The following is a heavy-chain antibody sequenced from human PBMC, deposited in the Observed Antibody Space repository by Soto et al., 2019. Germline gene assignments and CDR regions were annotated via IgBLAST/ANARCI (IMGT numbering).Heavy chain of an antibody. Sequence: GGSLRLSCAASGSTFDDYAMHWVRQAPGKGLEWVSGISWNSGSIGYADSVKGRFTISRDNAKNSLYLQMNSLRAEDTALYYCAKDMGEDGYNTFPDYWGQGTLVTVSS. V-gene: IGHV3-9*01. CDR3: AKDMGEDGYNTFPDY. J-gene: IGHJ4*02. D-gene: IGHD5-12*01. CDR2: ISWNSGSI. CDR1: GSTFDDYA.